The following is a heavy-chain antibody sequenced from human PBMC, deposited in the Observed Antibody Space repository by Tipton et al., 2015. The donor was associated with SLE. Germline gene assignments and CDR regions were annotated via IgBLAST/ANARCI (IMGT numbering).Heavy chain of an antibody. CDR1: GGSINNYY. CDR2: IYYSGST. V-gene: IGHV4-59*01. D-gene: IGHD1-26*01. J-gene: IGHJ2*01. Sequence: TLSLTCTVSGGSINNYYWSWIRQPPGKGLEWIGYIYYSGSTNYNPSLKSRVTISVDTSKNQFSLKLSSVTAADTAVYYCAKADGVVGGQVPYWYFDLWGRGTLVSVSS. CDR3: AKADGVVGGQVPYWYFDL.